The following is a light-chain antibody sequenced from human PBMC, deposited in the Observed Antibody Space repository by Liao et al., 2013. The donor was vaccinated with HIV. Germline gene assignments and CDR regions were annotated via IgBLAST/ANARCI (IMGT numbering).Light chain of an antibody. V-gene: IGLV3-1*01. Sequence: DELTQPPSVSVSPGQTARITCSGHKVGNDYVCWYQQKPGQSPVLVIYQDTKRPSGIPERFSGSKSGNTATLTISGTQAVDEADYYCQSWDRGVLFGGGTKLTVL. CDR3: QSWDRGVL. CDR1: KVGNDY. CDR2: QDT. J-gene: IGLJ2*01.